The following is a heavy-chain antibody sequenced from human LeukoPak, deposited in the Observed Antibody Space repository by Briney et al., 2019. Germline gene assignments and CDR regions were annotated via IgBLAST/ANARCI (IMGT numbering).Heavy chain of an antibody. CDR2: IIPILGIA. CDR3: AREPHPPSAFDI. Sequence: EASVKVSCKASGYTFTSYYMHWVRQAPGQGLEWMGRIIPILGIANYAQKFQGRVTITADKSTSTAYMELSSLRSEDTAVYYCAREPHPPSAFDIWGQGTMVTVSS. J-gene: IGHJ3*02. V-gene: IGHV1-69*04. CDR1: GYTFTSYY.